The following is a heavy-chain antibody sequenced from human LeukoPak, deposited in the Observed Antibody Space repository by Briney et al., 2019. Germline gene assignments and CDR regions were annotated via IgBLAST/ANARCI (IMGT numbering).Heavy chain of an antibody. D-gene: IGHD6-6*01. Sequence: GESLKISCEGSGYNFTIYRIAWVRQMPGKGLECMGIISPGDSAPTYSPSFRGQVTISVDKSISTAYLQWSSLKASDTAMYYCARHDALAAPYPDYWGQGTLVTVSS. CDR1: GYNFTIYR. V-gene: IGHV5-51*01. CDR2: ISPGDSAP. J-gene: IGHJ4*02. CDR3: ARHDALAAPYPDY.